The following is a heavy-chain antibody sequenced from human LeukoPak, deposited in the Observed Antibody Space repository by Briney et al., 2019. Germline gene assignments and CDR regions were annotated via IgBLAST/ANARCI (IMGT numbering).Heavy chain of an antibody. CDR2: IYHSGST. J-gene: IGHJ5*02. Sequence: PSETLSLTCAVSGYSISSGYYWGWIRQPPGKGLEWIGSIYHSGSTYYIPSLKSRVAISVDTSKNQFSLKLSSVTAADTAVYYCARDYIGGGHYVGGNWFDPWGQGTLVTVSS. CDR3: ARDYIGGGHYVGGNWFDP. CDR1: GYSISSGYY. V-gene: IGHV4-38-2*02. D-gene: IGHD4-17*01.